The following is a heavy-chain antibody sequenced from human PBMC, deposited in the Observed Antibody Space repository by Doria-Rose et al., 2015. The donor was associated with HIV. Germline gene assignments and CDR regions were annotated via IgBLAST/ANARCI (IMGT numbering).Heavy chain of an antibody. CDR1: GYSFTRYW. CDR2: VYPGDSDT. Sequence: SGPQVKKSGESLTISCKGSGYSFTRYWISWVRQVPGKGLEWMGIVYPGDSDTRYSPSFRGQVTISVDKSINTAYLEWNSLKAPDTALYFCARWRGEGNADEFWGQGTLVNVSS. V-gene: IGHV5-51*01. CDR3: ARWRGEGNADEF. J-gene: IGHJ4*02. D-gene: IGHD3-3*01.